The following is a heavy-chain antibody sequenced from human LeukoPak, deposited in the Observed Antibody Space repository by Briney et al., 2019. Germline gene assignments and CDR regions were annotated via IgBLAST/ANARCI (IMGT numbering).Heavy chain of an antibody. CDR3: ARGPENDGVPHWFDP. D-gene: IGHD1-1*01. CDR1: GYTFTSYY. Sequence: ASVKVSSKASGYTFTSYYMQWVRQAPGQGLEWMGIINPSGGSTSYAQKFQGRVTMTRDTSTSTVYMELSSLRSEDTAVYYCARGPENDGVPHWFDPWGQGTLVTVSS. V-gene: IGHV1-46*03. CDR2: INPSGGST. J-gene: IGHJ5*02.